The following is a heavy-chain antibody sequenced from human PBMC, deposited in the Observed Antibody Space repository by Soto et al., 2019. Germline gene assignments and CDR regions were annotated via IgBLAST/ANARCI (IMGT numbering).Heavy chain of an antibody. D-gene: IGHD2-21*02. Sequence: SVKVSCKASGGTFSSYAISWVRQAPGQGLEWMGGIIPIFGTANYAQKFQGRVTITADESTSTAYMELSSLRSEDTAVYYCARHQHIVVVTAIPGYYYGMDVWGQGTTVTVSS. CDR2: IIPIFGTA. CDR1: GGTFSSYA. J-gene: IGHJ6*02. V-gene: IGHV1-69*13. CDR3: ARHQHIVVVTAIPGYYYGMDV.